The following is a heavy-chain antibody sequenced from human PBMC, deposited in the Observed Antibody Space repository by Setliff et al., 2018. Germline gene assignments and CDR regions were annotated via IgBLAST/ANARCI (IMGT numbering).Heavy chain of an antibody. CDR2: IGDYNGNT. CDR1: GYIFTKYG. Sequence: ASVKVSCKASGYIFTKYGINWVRQAPGQGLEWMGWIGDYNGNTLHAQNFQGRLTVTTDTSTNTAYMELRSLRSDDTAVYYCARGPVDFVVVPAAAVFDFWGQGILVTVSS. V-gene: IGHV1-18*01. CDR3: ARGPVDFVVVPAAAVFDF. D-gene: IGHD2-2*03. J-gene: IGHJ4*02.